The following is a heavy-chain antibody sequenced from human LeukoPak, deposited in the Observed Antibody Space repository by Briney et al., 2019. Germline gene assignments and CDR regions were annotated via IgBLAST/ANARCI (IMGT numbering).Heavy chain of an antibody. CDR2: INSDGSST. D-gene: IGHD5-12*01. J-gene: IGHJ5*02. CDR3: ARDGGGYFNWFDP. Sequence: GGSLRLSCAASGFTFSSYGMSWVRQAPGKGLVWVSRINSDGSSTSYADSVKGRFTISRDNAKNTLYLQMNSLRAEDTAVYYCARDGGGYFNWFDPWGQGTLVTVSS. V-gene: IGHV3-74*01. CDR1: GFTFSSYG.